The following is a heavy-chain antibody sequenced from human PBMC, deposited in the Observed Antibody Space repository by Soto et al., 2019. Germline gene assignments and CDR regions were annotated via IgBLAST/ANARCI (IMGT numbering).Heavy chain of an antibody. V-gene: IGHV1-46*01. CDR3: ARVPSDTKGYYAF. CDR1: GYPFLTSTTYY. Sequence: GASVKVSFKASGYPFLTSTTYYMHWVRQAPGQGFEWMGMLNPSGGASSYAQKFQGRVTMTWDTYTTTLYMELSSLRSDDTAVYYCARVPSDTKGYYAFWGQVTLVTVSS. CDR2: LNPSGGAS. J-gene: IGHJ4*02. D-gene: IGHD2-15*01.